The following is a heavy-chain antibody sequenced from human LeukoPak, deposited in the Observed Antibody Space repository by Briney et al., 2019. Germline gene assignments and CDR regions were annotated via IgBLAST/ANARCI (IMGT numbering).Heavy chain of an antibody. J-gene: IGHJ4*02. CDR2: INSDGRST. CDR1: GFTFCSYW. V-gene: IGHV3-74*01. D-gene: IGHD3-22*01. Sequence: GGSLTLSCAASGFTFCSYWVHWVRQAPGRGRVWVSRINSDGRSTSYTDSVRGLFTIYRDNSKNTLHLQMKRLRAEDTAVYYCATHSSGAYHYHYWRPGTPVSVAS. CDR3: ATHSSGAYHYHY.